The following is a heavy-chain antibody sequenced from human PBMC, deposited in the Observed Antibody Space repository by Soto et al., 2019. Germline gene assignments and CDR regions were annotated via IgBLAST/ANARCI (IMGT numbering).Heavy chain of an antibody. V-gene: IGHV3-23*01. CDR1: GFTFSSYA. D-gene: IGHD3-16*01. CDR3: GKEPPARGGGWFDP. J-gene: IGHJ5*02. CDR2: ISGSGGST. Sequence: EVQLLESGGGLVQPGGSLRLSCAASGFTFSSYAMSWVRQAPGKGLEWVSAISGSGGSTYYADSVKGRFTISRDNSKNRLYLQLTSLSAEDTAVYYCGKEPPARGGGWFDPWGQGTLVTVCS.